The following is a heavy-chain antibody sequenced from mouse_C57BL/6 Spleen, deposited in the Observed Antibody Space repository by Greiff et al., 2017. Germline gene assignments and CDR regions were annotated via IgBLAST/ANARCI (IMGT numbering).Heavy chain of an antibody. V-gene: IGHV1-52*01. Sequence: QVQLQQPGAELVRPGSSVKLSCKASGYTFTSYWMHWVKQRPIQGLEWIGNIDPSDSETHYNQKFKDKATLTVDKSSSTAYMQLSSLTSEDSAVYYCARDYDYEGFAYWGQGTLVTVSA. CDR3: ARDYDYEGFAY. J-gene: IGHJ3*01. CDR2: IDPSDSET. CDR1: GYTFTSYW. D-gene: IGHD2-4*01.